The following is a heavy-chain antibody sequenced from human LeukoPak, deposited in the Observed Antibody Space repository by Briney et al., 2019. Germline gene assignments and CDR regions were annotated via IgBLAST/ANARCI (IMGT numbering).Heavy chain of an antibody. CDR1: GGSISSHY. J-gene: IGHJ4*02. V-gene: IGHV4-59*11. D-gene: IGHD5-18*01. CDR3: AREIQSPMVDYFDY. CDR2: IYYSGST. Sequence: SETLSLTCTVSGGSISSHYWSWIRQPPGKGLEWIGYIYYSGSTNYNPSLKSRVTISVDTSKNQFSLKLSSVTAADTAVYYCAREIQSPMVDYFDYWGLGTLVTVSS.